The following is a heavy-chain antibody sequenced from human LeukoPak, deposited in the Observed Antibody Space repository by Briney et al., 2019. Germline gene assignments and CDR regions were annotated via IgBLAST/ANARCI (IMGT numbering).Heavy chain of an antibody. D-gene: IGHD1/OR15-1a*01. V-gene: IGHV3-48*03. Sequence: GGSLRLSCVASGFTLNSNNMNWVRQAPGKGLEWVAYISSSSTSIYYADSVKGRFTISRDNAKNSLFLQMNSLRAEDTAVYYFGRANNRDFFDAWGQGVMVTVSS. CDR3: GRANNRDFFDA. CDR2: ISSSSTSI. J-gene: IGHJ5*02. CDR1: GFTLNSNN.